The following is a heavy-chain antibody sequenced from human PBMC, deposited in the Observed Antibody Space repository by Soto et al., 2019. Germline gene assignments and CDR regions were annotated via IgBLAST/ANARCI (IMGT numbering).Heavy chain of an antibody. V-gene: IGHV4-31*03. J-gene: IGHJ5*02. D-gene: IGHD3-3*01. CDR2: IYYSGST. CDR1: GGSISSGGYY. Sequence: SETLSLTCTVSGGSISSGGYYWSWIRQHPGKGLEWIGYIYYSGSTYYNPSLKSRVTISVDTSKNQFSLKLSSVTAADTAVYYCARPGYDFWSGYYFERWWFDPWGQGTLVTVSS. CDR3: ARPGYDFWSGYYFERWWFDP.